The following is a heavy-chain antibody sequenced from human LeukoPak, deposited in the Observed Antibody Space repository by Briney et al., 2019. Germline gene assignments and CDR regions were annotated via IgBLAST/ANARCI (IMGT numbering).Heavy chain of an antibody. CDR3: ARVTTGGYYNY. J-gene: IGHJ4*02. V-gene: IGHV4-61*02. Sequence: PSETLSLTCTVSGGSISSGSYYWSWIRQPAGKGLEWIGRIYTSGSTNYNPSLKSRVTISLDTSENHFSLKLSSVTAADTAVYYCARVTTGGYYNYWGQGTLVTVSS. CDR2: IYTSGST. D-gene: IGHD3-22*01. CDR1: GGSISSGSYY.